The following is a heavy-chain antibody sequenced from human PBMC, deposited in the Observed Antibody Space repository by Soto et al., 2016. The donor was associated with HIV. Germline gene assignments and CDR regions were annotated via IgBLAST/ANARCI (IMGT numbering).Heavy chain of an antibody. V-gene: IGHV1-8*03. Sequence: QVQLVQSGAEVKKPGASVKVSCKASGYTFTSYNINWVRQAPGQGLEWMGWMNPSSGNTGYAQNFQGRVTITRNTSITTAYMEVSSLRSEDTAVYYCARLYDSLWGKGTTVTVSS. CDR2: MNPSSGNT. CDR1: GYTFTSYN. J-gene: IGHJ6*04. D-gene: IGHD3-22*01. CDR3: ARLYDSL.